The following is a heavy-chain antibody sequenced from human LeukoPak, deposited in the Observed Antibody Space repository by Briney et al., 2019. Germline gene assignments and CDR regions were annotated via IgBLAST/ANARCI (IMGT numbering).Heavy chain of an antibody. CDR2: IYTSGST. J-gene: IGHJ5*02. Sequence: SETLSLTCSVSGGSISSYYWSWIRQPAGKGLEWIGRIYTSGSTNYNPSLKSRVTISVDKSKNQFSLKLSSVTAADTAVYYCARVRLGYCSSTSCSGWFDPWGQGTLVTVSS. V-gene: IGHV4-4*07. CDR3: ARVRLGYCSSTSCSGWFDP. CDR1: GGSISSYY. D-gene: IGHD2-2*01.